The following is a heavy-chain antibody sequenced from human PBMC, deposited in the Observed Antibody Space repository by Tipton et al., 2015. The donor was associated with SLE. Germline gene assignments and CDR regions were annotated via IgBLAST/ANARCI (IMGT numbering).Heavy chain of an antibody. CDR1: GLTFSNYA. CDR3: ARGRGTGSFLIDY. CDR2: ISGNGFGT. Sequence: SLRLSCAASGLTFSNYAMNWVRQASGKGLEWVSGISGNGFGTYYAGSVKGRFTISRDKSKNTLYLQINSLRPEDTAVYHCARGRGTGSFLIDYWGQGTLVTVSS. J-gene: IGHJ4*02. D-gene: IGHD1-26*01. V-gene: IGHV3-23*01.